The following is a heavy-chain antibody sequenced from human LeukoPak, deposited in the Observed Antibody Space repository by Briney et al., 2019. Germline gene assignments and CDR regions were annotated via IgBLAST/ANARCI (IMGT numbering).Heavy chain of an antibody. CDR1: GGSISSSSYY. CDR2: IYYSGST. V-gene: IGHV4-39*07. Sequence: SETLSLTCTVSGGSISSSSYYWGWIRQPPGKGLEWIGSIYYSGSTYYNPSLKSRVTISVDTSKNQFSLKLSSVTAADTAVYYCAREGGTYYYDSSGYYSSSWFDPGAREPWSPSPQ. CDR3: AREGGTYYYDSSGYYSSSWFDP. D-gene: IGHD3-22*01. J-gene: IGHJ5*02.